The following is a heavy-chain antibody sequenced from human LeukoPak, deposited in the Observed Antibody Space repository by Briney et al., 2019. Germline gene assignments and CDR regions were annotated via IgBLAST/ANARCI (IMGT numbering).Heavy chain of an antibody. J-gene: IGHJ4*02. CDR2: INWNGGST. CDR3: ARDQEPDIVVVPAAPFDY. D-gene: IGHD2-2*01. V-gene: IGHV3-20*04. Sequence: PGGSLRLSCAASGFTFDDYGMSWVRQAPGKGLEWVSGINWNGGSTGYADSVKGRFTISRDNAKNSLYLQMNSLRAEDAALYYCARDQEPDIVVVPAAPFDYWGQGTLVTVSS. CDR1: GFTFDDYG.